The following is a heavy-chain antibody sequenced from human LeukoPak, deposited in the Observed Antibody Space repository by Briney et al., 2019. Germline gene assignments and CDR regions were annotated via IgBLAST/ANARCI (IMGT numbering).Heavy chain of an antibody. CDR1: GFTLSPFW. CDR2: IGPDGSVT. J-gene: IGHJ4*02. Sequence: PGGSLRLSCEASGFTLSPFWMHWVRQSPGKGPVWVSRIGPDGSVTNYADSVKGRFTISRDNARNTLYLQISSLSVEDTAVYFCARDMWGTFDYWGQGALVTVSS. V-gene: IGHV3-74*01. CDR3: ARDMWGTFDY. D-gene: IGHD1-1*01.